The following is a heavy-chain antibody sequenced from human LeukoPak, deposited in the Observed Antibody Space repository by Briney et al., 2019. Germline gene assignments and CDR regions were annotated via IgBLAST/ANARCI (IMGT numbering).Heavy chain of an antibody. V-gene: IGHV4-4*07. CDR2: IYTSGST. J-gene: IGHJ4*02. CDR3: ARGESWFGELLPHFDY. CDR1: GGSISSYY. Sequence: SETLSLTCTVSGGSISSYYWSWIRQPAGKGLEWIGRIYTSGSTNYNPSLKSRVTMSVDTSKNQFSLKLSSVTAADTAVYYCARGESWFGELLPHFDYWGQGTLVTVSS. D-gene: IGHD3-10*01.